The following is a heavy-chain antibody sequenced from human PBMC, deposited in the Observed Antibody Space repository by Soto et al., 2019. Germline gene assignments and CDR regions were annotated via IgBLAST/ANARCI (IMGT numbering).Heavy chain of an antibody. J-gene: IGHJ4*02. Sequence: QVQLVQSGAEVKKPGASVKVSCKASGYTFTSYAINWVRQATGQGLGWMGWMKPNRGKTGYAQNFQGRVTMTRNTSISTAYKELSRLRSEDTAVYYCTREKSGSSDYWGQGTLVTVSS. D-gene: IGHD1-26*01. CDR2: MKPNRGKT. CDR1: GYTFTSYA. V-gene: IGHV1-8*01. CDR3: TREKSGSSDY.